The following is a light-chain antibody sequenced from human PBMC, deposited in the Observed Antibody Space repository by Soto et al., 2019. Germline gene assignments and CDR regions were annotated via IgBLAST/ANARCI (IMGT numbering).Light chain of an antibody. Sequence: QSVLTQPASVSGSPGQSITISCTGTSSDVGGYNYVSWYQQHPGKAPKLMIYEVSYRPSGVSNRFSGSKSGNTASLTISGLQAEDEADYYCNSYTSSSTWMFGGGTKVTVL. CDR2: EVS. CDR1: SSDVGGYNY. J-gene: IGLJ3*02. V-gene: IGLV2-14*01. CDR3: NSYTSSSTWM.